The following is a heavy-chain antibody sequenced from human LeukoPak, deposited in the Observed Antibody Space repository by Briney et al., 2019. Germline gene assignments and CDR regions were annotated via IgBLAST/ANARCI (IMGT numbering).Heavy chain of an antibody. CDR1: GYSISNTYY. D-gene: IGHD6-25*01. Sequence: PSETLSLTCIVSGYSISNTYYWGWIRPSPGKGLEWIGSIHHSGNRFETGSTHYNPSLRSRVTVSADTSKNQFSLTLRSVTAADTAVYFCARNASSGFFTDWGQGTLVTVSS. V-gene: IGHV4-39*07. CDR3: ARNASSGFFTD. J-gene: IGHJ1*01. CDR2: IHHSGNRFETGST.